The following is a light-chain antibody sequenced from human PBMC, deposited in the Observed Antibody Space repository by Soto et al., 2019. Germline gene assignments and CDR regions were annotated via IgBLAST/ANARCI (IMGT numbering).Light chain of an antibody. V-gene: IGLV2-14*01. Sequence: QSALTQHASVSGSPGQSITISCTGTSSDVGAYSYVSWYLQHPGKAPKLIIYEVTNRPSGVSNRFSGSKSGNTASLTISGLQAEDEADYYCSSYTRRSTYVFGTGTKVTVL. J-gene: IGLJ1*01. CDR3: SSYTRRSTYV. CDR1: SSDVGAYSY. CDR2: EVT.